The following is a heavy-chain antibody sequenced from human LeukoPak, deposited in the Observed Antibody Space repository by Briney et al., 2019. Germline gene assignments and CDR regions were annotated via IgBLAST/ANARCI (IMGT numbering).Heavy chain of an antibody. Sequence: SETLSLTCTVSHGSISNYYWSWIRQTTGKGLEWIGFIYYSGSTNYNPSLKSRVTMSVDTSKNQFSLKLSSVTAADTAVYYCARGPDLYSSSWTDRDAFDIWGQGTMVTVSS. V-gene: IGHV4-59*12. CDR3: ARGPDLYSSSWTDRDAFDI. CDR2: IYYSGST. CDR1: HGSISNYY. J-gene: IGHJ3*02. D-gene: IGHD6-13*01.